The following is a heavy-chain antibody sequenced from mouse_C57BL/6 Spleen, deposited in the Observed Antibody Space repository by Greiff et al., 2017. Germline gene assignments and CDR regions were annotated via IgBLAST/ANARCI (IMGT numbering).Heavy chain of an antibody. J-gene: IGHJ4*01. Sequence: EVMLVESGEGLVKPGGSLKLSCAASGFTFSSYAMSWVRQTPEKRLEWVAYISSGGDYIYYADTVKGRFTISRDNDRNTLYLQMSNLKSEDTAMYYCTREGDYGSSYAMDYWGQGTSVTVAT. CDR2: ISSGGDYI. D-gene: IGHD1-1*01. CDR3: TREGDYGSSYAMDY. V-gene: IGHV5-9-1*02. CDR1: GFTFSSYA.